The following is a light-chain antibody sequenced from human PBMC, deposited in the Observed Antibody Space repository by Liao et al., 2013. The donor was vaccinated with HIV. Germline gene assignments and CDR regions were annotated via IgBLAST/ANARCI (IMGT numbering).Light chain of an antibody. CDR1: KLGDKN. Sequence: SYELTQPPSVSVSPGQTASITCSGDKLGDKNVCWYQQRPGQSPVLLIYQSSRRPSGIPERFSGSNSGNTATLTISGVEAGDEADYYCQVWDSSSDHPYVFGTGTKVTVL. V-gene: IGLV3-1*01. CDR2: QSS. CDR3: QVWDSSSDHPYV. J-gene: IGLJ1*01.